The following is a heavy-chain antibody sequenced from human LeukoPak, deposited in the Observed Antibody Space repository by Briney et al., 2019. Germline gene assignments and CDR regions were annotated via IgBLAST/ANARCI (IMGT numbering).Heavy chain of an antibody. Sequence: GGSLRLSCAASGFTFSSYAMHWVRQAPGKGLEWVAVISYDGSNKYYADSVKGRFTISRHNSKNTLYLQMNSPRAEDTAVYYCARSMIDHTHFDYWGQGTLVTVSS. J-gene: IGHJ4*02. CDR3: ARSMIDHTHFDY. CDR1: GFTFSSYA. CDR2: ISYDGSNK. D-gene: IGHD3-22*01. V-gene: IGHV3-30*14.